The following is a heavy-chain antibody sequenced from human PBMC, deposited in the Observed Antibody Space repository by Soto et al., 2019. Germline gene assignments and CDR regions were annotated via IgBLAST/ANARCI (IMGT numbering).Heavy chain of an antibody. J-gene: IGHJ5*02. CDR1: GFTFDDYA. CDR3: AKEGGGELLWFGETTRGWFDP. Sequence: EVQLVESGGGLVQPGRSLRLSCAASGFTFDDYAMHWVRQAPGKGLEWVSGISWNSGSIGYADSVKGRFTISRDNAKNSLYLQMSGLRAEDTAFYYCAKEGGGELLWFGETTRGWFDPWGQGTLVTVSS. V-gene: IGHV3-9*01. D-gene: IGHD3-10*01. CDR2: ISWNSGSI.